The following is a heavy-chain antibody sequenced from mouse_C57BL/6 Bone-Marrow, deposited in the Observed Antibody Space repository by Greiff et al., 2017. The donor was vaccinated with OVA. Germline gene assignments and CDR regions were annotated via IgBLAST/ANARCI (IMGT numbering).Heavy chain of an antibody. CDR2: IWSGGST. CDR3: AKVRYYGSSYGYFDV. CDR1: GFSLTSYG. J-gene: IGHJ1*03. V-gene: IGHV2-4*01. D-gene: IGHD1-1*01. Sequence: VKLMESGPGLVQPSQSLSITCTVSGFSLTSYGVHWVRQPPGKGLEWLGVIWSGGSTDYNAAFISRLSISKDNSKSQVFFKMNSLQADDTAIYYCAKVRYYGSSYGYFDVWGTGTTVTVSS.